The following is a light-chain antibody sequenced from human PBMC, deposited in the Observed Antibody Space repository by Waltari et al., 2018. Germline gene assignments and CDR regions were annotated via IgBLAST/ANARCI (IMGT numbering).Light chain of an antibody. CDR2: EDN. J-gene: IGLJ3*02. V-gene: IGLV6-57*03. CDR1: SGSIANNY. Sequence: NFMLTQPHSVSESPRKTVTISCTRSSGSIANNYVQWYQQRPGSAPTTVIYEDNQRPSGVPDRFSGSIDSPSNSASLTISGLKTEDEADYYCQSYDSSNWVFGGGTKLTVL. CDR3: QSYDSSNWV.